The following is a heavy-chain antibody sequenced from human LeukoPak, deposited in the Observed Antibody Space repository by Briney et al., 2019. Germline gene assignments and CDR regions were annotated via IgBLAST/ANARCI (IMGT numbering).Heavy chain of an antibody. J-gene: IGHJ4*02. Sequence: GGSLRLSCAASGFAFSDYSMHWVRQAPGKGLEWVAIISYDGGNNYYADSVKGRFTISRDNSKNTLFLQMNSLRAEDTAVYYCAKTDYGDRSLDYWGQGTLVTVSS. CDR2: ISYDGGNN. CDR1: GFAFSDYS. V-gene: IGHV3-30*18. D-gene: IGHD4-17*01. CDR3: AKTDYGDRSLDY.